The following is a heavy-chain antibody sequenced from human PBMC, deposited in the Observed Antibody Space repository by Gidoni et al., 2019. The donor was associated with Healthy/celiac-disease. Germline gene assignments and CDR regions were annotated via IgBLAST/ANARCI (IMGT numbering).Heavy chain of an antibody. CDR1: GGSISSYY. CDR2: IYYSGST. Sequence: QVQLQESGPGLVKPSETLSLTCTVSGGSISSYYWSWIRQPPGKGLEWIGYIYYSGSTNYNPSLKSRVTISVDTSKNQFSLKLSSVTAADTAVYYCARVRLELRARLGWYFDLWGRGTLVTVSS. CDR3: ARVRLELRARLGWYFDL. V-gene: IGHV4-59*01. J-gene: IGHJ2*01. D-gene: IGHD1-7*01.